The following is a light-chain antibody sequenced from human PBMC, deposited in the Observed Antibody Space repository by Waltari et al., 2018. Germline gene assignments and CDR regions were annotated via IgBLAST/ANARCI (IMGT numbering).Light chain of an antibody. Sequence: DIVMTQSPDSLAVSLGARATFNCKSSQTVLYSTNHKNYLSWYPQKPGQPPKLLIYWASTRQSGVPDRFSGSGSGTDFTLTISSLQTEDVAVYYCQQYYSTPWTFGQGTKVEIK. CDR1: QTVLYSTNHKNY. CDR3: QQYYSTPWT. J-gene: IGKJ1*01. V-gene: IGKV4-1*01. CDR2: WAS.